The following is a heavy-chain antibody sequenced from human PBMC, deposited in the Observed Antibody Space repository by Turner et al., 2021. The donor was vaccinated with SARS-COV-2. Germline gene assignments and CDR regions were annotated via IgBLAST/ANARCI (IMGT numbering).Heavy chain of an antibody. D-gene: IGHD6-13*01. Sequence: VQLQESGPGLVKPSETPSLTCTVSGGSMISYYWSWIRQPPGKGLEWIAYMYASGSTFYNPSLKSRVTISGDASKNQFSLRVTSVTAADTAVYYGARFTPASGNDYWGQGTLVTVSS. CDR1: GGSMISYY. J-gene: IGHJ4*02. CDR3: ARFTPASGNDY. CDR2: MYASGST. V-gene: IGHV4-59*01.